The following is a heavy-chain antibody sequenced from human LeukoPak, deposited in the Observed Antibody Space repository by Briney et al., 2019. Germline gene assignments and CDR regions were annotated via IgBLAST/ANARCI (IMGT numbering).Heavy chain of an antibody. J-gene: IGHJ4*02. CDR3: ARSGYSSSPFDY. CDR1: GYTFTGYY. Sequence: ASVKVSCKASGYTFTGYYMHWVRQAPGQGLEWMGWINPNSGGTNYAQKFQGRVTMTRDTSISTAYMELSGLRSDDTAVYYCARSGYSSSPFDYWGQGTLVTVSS. D-gene: IGHD6-13*01. CDR2: INPNSGGT. V-gene: IGHV1-2*02.